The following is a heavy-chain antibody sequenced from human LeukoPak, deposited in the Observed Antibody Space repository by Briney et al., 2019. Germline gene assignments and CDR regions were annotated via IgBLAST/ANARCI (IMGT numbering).Heavy chain of an antibody. CDR1: GFTFSNAW. CDR3: ARSQVLGTFDH. CDR2: ITSTSSYI. D-gene: IGHD1/OR15-1a*01. V-gene: IGHV3-21*01. Sequence: GGSLRLSCAASGFTFSNAWMSWVRQAPGKGLEWVSSITSTSSYIYYADSVKGRFAISRDNAKNSLYLQMNSLRAEDTAVYFCARSQVLGTFDHWGQGTLLTVSS. J-gene: IGHJ4*02.